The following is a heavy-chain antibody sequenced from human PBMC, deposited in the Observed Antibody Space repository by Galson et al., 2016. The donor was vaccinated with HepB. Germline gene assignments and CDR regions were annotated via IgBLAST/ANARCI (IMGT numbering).Heavy chain of an antibody. CDR1: GYTFTNSW. CDR3: ARRAGTTRRDVDY. V-gene: IGHV5-51*01. D-gene: IGHD4-17*01. CDR2: IFPRDSDT. Sequence: QSGAEVKKPGDFLKISCKASGYTFTNSWIGWVRQTPGKGLEWMGIIFPRDSDTRYSPSFQGQVTISADKSISTAYLQWSSLKASDTAMYFCARRAGTTRRDVDYWGQGSLVTVSS. J-gene: IGHJ4*02.